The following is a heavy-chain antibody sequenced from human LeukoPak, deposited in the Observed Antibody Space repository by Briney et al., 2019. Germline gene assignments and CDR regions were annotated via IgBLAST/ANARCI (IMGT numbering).Heavy chain of an antibody. CDR3: AKDRLAQSGNSYGYDYFDY. J-gene: IGHJ4*02. V-gene: IGHV3-30*18. CDR2: ISYAGNNQ. CDR1: GFTFSSYG. Sequence: PGGSLRLSCAASGFTFSSYGMHWARQAPGKGLEWVAAISYAGNNQFYEDSVKGRFTISRDNSKNTLYLQMNSLQPEDTAVYFCAKDRLAQSGNSYGYDYFDYWGQGTLVTVSS. D-gene: IGHD5-18*01.